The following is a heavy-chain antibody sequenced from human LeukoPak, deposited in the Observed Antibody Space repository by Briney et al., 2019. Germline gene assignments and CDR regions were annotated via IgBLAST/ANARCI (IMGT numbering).Heavy chain of an antibody. CDR3: ARVIAPPPWNRMLFDI. CDR2: IYTSGSI. CDR1: GGSISSYY. V-gene: IGHV4-59*10. D-gene: IGHD3-16*02. Sequence: PSETLSLTCAVYGGSISSYYWSWIRQPAGKGLEWIGRIYTSGSINYNPSLKSRVTMSVDTSKNQFSLKLSSVTAADTAVYYCARVIAPPPWNRMLFDIWGQGTMVTVSS. J-gene: IGHJ3*02.